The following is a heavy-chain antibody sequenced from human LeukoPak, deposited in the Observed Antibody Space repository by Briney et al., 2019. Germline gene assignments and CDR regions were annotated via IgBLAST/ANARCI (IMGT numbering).Heavy chain of an antibody. D-gene: IGHD6-13*01. V-gene: IGHV4-61*02. CDR1: GGSIYSGTYY. J-gene: IGHJ4*02. CDR3: AREAEWASSWVDY. Sequence: SETPSLTCSVSGGSIYSGTYYWSWIRQPAGKGLEWIGRVYTSGSTNYNSSLKSRVTISLDISKKQFSLKLTSVTAADTAVYYCAREAEWASSWVDYWGQGTLVTVSS. CDR2: VYTSGST.